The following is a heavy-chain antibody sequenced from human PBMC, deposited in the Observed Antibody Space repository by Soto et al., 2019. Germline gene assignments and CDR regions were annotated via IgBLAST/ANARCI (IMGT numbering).Heavy chain of an antibody. D-gene: IGHD3-22*01. CDR3: ARLLYDRSGYYYFDY. CDR1: GGSFSGYY. J-gene: IGHJ4*02. CDR2: INHSGST. V-gene: IGHV4-34*01. Sequence: SETLSLTCAVYGGSFSGYYWSWIRQPPGKGLEWIGEINHSGSTNYNPSLKSRVTISVDTSKNQFSLKLSSVTAADTAVYFCARLLYDRSGYYYFDYWGQGILVTVSS.